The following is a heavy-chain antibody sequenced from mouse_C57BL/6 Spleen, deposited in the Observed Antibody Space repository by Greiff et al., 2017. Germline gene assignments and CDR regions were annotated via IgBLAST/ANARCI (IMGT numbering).Heavy chain of an antibody. CDR3: ASLFITTVGYAMDY. CDR1: GYAFSSSW. CDR2: IYPGDGDT. D-gene: IGHD1-1*01. J-gene: IGHJ4*01. V-gene: IGHV1-82*01. Sequence: QVQLKESGPELVKPGASVKISCKASGYAFSSSWMNWVKQRPGKGLEWIGRIYPGDGDTNYNGKFKGKATLTADKSSSTAYMQLSSLTSEDSAVYFCASLFITTVGYAMDYWGQGTSVTVSS.